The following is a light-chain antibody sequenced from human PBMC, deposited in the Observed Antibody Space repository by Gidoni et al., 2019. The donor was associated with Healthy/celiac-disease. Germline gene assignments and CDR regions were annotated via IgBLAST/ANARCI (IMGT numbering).Light chain of an antibody. CDR2: DAS. J-gene: IGKJ2*01. CDR1: QSISSW. CDR3: QQYNSYSPMYT. Sequence: DIQMTQPPPTLSASVGDRVTITCRASQSISSWLAWYQQKPGNAAKLLIYDASSLESGVTSRFSGSGSGTEFTLTISSLQPDDFATYYCQQYNSYSPMYTFGQGTKLEIK. V-gene: IGKV1-5*01.